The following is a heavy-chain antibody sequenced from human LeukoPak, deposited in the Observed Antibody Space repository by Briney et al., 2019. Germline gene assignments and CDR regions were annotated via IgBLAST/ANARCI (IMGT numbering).Heavy chain of an antibody. D-gene: IGHD1-26*01. CDR1: GFTVSSNY. V-gene: IGHV3-66*02. CDR3: AKDMSYSGSYSVY. CDR2: IYSGGST. Sequence: QPGGSLRLSCAASGFTVSSNYMSWVRQAPGKGLEWVSVIYSGGSTYYADSVKGRFTISRDNSKNTLYLQMNSLRAEDTAVYYCAKDMSYSGSYSVYWGQGTLVTVSS. J-gene: IGHJ4*02.